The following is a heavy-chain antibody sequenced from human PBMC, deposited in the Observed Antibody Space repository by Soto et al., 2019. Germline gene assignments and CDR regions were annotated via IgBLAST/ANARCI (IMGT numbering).Heavy chain of an antibody. V-gene: IGHV3-11*06. CDR1: GFSFSDSY. J-gene: IGHJ6*02. CDR2: ISGSSGYT. Sequence: QVQLVESGGGLVKPGGSLRLSCAASGFSFSDSYMSWVRQAPGKGLEWVAYISGSSGYTGYADSVKGRFTISRDNAKNSRYLQMNSLRVEDTAGYYCARDRGGYGPPDVWGQGTTVTVSS. CDR3: ARDRGGYGPPDV. D-gene: IGHD3-10*01.